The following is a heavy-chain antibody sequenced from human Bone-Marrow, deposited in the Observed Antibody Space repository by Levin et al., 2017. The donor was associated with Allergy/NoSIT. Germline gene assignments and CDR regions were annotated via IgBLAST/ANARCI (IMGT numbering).Heavy chain of an antibody. Sequence: ASVKVSCVASGFTVSNNYMTWVRQAPGKGLEGVSVIYSGGKTHYADSVKGRFTVSRDKSKNTLYLQMNSLRAEDTAVYYCATHPRAAYWGQGTLVTVSS. V-gene: IGHV3-53*01. CDR2: IYSGGKT. J-gene: IGHJ4*02. CDR3: ATHPRAAY. D-gene: IGHD6-25*01. CDR1: GFTVSNNY.